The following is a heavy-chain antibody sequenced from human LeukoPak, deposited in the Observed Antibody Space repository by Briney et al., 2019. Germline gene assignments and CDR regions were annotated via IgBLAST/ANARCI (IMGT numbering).Heavy chain of an antibody. CDR3: ARLGPMVRGVGFDS. CDR1: GGSLSSSNYY. Sequence: PSETLSLTCTVSGGSLSSSNYYWGWIRQPPGKGLEWIASIYSSGSTYYNPSLKSRVTISVYASKNHFSLELRSVTAAVTAVYYCARLGPMVRGVGFDSWGQGTLVTVSS. D-gene: IGHD3-10*01. V-gene: IGHV4-39*02. CDR2: IYSSGST. J-gene: IGHJ4*02.